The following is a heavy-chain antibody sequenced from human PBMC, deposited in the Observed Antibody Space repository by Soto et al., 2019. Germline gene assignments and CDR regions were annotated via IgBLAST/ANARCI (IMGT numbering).Heavy chain of an antibody. CDR2: IFSNDDK. D-gene: IGHD2-8*01. CDR1: GLSLTNGRLG. CDR3: ALIKDCTRTDSNIASFDP. J-gene: IGHJ5*02. Sequence: SGPTLVNPTETLTLTCTVSGLSLTNGRLGVSWIRQPPGKALEWLAHIFSNDDKSYSTSLKSRLTISKDISRSQVVLTMTNMDPEDSTTYYCALIKDCTRTDSNIASFDPSGQETLGTVSS. V-gene: IGHV2-26*01.